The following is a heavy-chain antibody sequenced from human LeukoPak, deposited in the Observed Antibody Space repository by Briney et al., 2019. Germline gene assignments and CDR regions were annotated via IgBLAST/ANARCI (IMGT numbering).Heavy chain of an antibody. CDR1: GFTFSSYS. D-gene: IGHD3-16*01. V-gene: IGHV3-48*01. CDR2: ISSSSSTI. J-gene: IGHJ4*02. Sequence: GGSLRLSCAASGFTFSSYSMSWVRQAPGKGLEWVSYISSSSSTIYYADSVKGRFTISRDNAKNSLYLQMNSLRAEDTAVYYCAKDTPLCYFDYWGQGTLVTVSS. CDR3: AKDTPLCYFDY.